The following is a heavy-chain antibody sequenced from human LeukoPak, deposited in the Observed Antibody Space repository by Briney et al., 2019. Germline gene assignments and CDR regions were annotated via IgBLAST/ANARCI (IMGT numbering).Heavy chain of an antibody. J-gene: IGHJ6*02. V-gene: IGHV1-24*01. CDR3: ATTPWSPYYYGMDV. CDR2: FDPEDGET. Sequence: ASVKVSCKVSGYTLNELSMHWVRQAPGKGLEWMGGFDPEDGETIYAQKFQGRVTMTEDTSTDTAYMELSSLRSEDTAVYYCATTPWSPYYYGMDVWGQGTTVTVSS. CDR1: GYTLNELS.